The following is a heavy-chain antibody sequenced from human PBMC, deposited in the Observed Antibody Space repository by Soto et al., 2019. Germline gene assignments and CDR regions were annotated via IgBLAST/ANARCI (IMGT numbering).Heavy chain of an antibody. CDR3: AATGGHYFGLDV. V-gene: IGHV1-18*01. CDR2: ISGYNGNT. CDR1: DHTFTYYG. J-gene: IGHJ6*02. Sequence: QGQLLQSGGEVKKLGASVKVSCNSSDHTFTYYGLNWVRRAPGQGLEWMGWISGYNGNTKYAQKFQDRVTMSADTSTRTAYMEMRSLTSDDTAVYFCAATGGHYFGLDVWGQGTTVTVSS. D-gene: IGHD2-8*02.